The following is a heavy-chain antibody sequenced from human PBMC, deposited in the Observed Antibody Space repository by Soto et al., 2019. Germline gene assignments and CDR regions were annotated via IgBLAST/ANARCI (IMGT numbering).Heavy chain of an antibody. CDR3: ARDPLCGRDCYSYYYYYYGMDV. CDR2: ISSSGSTI. Sequence: GWSLRLSCAACGFTFSDYYMSWIRQAPGKWLEWVSYISSSGSTIYYADSVKGRFTISRDNAKNSLYLQMNSLRAEDTAVYYCARDPLCGRDCYSYYYYYYGMDVWGQGTTVTVSS. D-gene: IGHD2-21*02. J-gene: IGHJ6*02. CDR1: GFTFSDYY. V-gene: IGHV3-11*01.